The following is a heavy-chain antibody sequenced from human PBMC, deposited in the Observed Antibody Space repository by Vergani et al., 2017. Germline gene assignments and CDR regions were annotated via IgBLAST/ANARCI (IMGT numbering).Heavy chain of an antibody. Sequence: EVQLLESGGGLVQPGGSLRLSCAASGFTFSSYAMSWVRQAPGKGLEWVSGINWNGGSTGYADSVKGRFTISRDNAKNSLYLQMNSLRAEDTALYHCARDRPELGGLAFDYWGQGTLVTVSS. CDR1: GFTFSSYA. CDR2: INWNGGST. V-gene: IGHV3-20*01. D-gene: IGHD3-10*01. J-gene: IGHJ4*02. CDR3: ARDRPELGGLAFDY.